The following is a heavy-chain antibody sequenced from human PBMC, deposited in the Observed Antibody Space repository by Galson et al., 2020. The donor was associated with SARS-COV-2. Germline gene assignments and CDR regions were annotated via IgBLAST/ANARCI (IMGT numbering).Heavy chain of an antibody. Sequence: GESLKISCAASGFSFSRYAMHWVRQAPGKGLEWVAVISYDGSSKYKADSLKGRFTISRDNSKNTLYLQMNSLRPEDTAVYYCAKDYPLGLYSSTWKYLQHWGQGTLVTVSS. CDR1: GFSFSRYA. V-gene: IGHV3-30*18. CDR2: ISYDGSSK. CDR3: AKDYPLGLYSSTWKYLQH. D-gene: IGHD6-13*01. J-gene: IGHJ1*01.